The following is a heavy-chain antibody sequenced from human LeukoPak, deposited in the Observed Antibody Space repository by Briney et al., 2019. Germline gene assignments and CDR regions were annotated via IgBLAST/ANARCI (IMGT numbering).Heavy chain of an antibody. Sequence: PGGSLRLSCAASGFTFSSYWMSWVRQAPGKGLEWVANIKQDGNEKYYVDSVKGRFTISRDNAQNSLYLQMNSLRAEDTAVYYCARGSSSWSIPLGYWGQGTLVTVSS. CDR1: GFTFSSYW. V-gene: IGHV3-7*01. D-gene: IGHD6-13*01. CDR3: ARGSSSWSIPLGY. CDR2: IKQDGNEK. J-gene: IGHJ4*02.